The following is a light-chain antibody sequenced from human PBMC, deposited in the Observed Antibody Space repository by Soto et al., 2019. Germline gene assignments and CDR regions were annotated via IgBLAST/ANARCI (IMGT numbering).Light chain of an antibody. V-gene: IGLV4-69*01. CDR2: LYSDGSH. CDR1: SGHSSYA. CDR3: QTWGTGTVV. Sequence: QLVLTQSPSASASLGASVKLTCTLSSGHSSYAIAWHQQQPEKGPRYLMKLYSDGSHSKGDGIPDRFSGSSSGAERYLTISSLQSEDEADYYCQTWGTGTVVFGGGTQLTVL. J-gene: IGLJ2*01.